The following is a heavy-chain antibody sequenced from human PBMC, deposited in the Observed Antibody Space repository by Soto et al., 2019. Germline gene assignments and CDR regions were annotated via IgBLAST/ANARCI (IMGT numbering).Heavy chain of an antibody. CDR2: ISAYNGDT. D-gene: IGHD2-15*01. CDR3: ARGPAGGLRGGVSY. J-gene: IGHJ4*02. CDR1: GYTFTNYG. Sequence: QVQLVQSGGEVKKPGASVKVSCKTSGYTFTNYGITWVRQAPGQGLKWMGWISAYNGDTNYAQKFQGRVIMTTDTSPTTAYMELRSLRSDDTAMYYCARGPAGGLRGGVSYWGQGTLVTVSS. V-gene: IGHV1-18*04.